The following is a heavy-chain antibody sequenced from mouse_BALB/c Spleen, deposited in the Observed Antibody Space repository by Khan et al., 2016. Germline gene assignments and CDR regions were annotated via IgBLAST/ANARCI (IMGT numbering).Heavy chain of an antibody. CDR2: ISFSGGT. V-gene: IGHV3-2*02. CDR1: GYSITSDYA. J-gene: IGHJ2*01. CDR3: GRRTYYGGRYYFDY. Sequence: EVQLQESGPGLVRPSQSLSLTCTVTGYSITSDYAWNWIRQFPGNRLEWMGYISFSGGTRYNPSLTSRISITRDISKNQFFLQLNSVATEDTATYYGGRRTYYGGRYYFDYGGRGTTLTGSA. D-gene: IGHD1-1*02.